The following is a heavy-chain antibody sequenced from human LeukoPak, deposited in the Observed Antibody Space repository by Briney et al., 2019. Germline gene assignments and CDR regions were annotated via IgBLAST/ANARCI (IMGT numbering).Heavy chain of an antibody. Sequence: GGSLRLSCSASGFTFSIYAMHWVRQAPGKGLEYVSAISSNGGTTYYADSVKGRFTISRDNSKSTLYLQKSSLRAEDTAVYYCVTRGAITLGGRNWFDPWGQGTLVTVSS. CDR2: ISSNGGTT. V-gene: IGHV3-64D*09. CDR3: VTRGAITLGGRNWFDP. CDR1: GFTFSIYA. D-gene: IGHD1-20*01. J-gene: IGHJ5*02.